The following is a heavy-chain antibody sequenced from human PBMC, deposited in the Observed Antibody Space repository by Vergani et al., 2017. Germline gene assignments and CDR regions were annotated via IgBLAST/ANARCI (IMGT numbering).Heavy chain of an antibody. CDR2: ISGSGGST. CDR1: GFTFSSYA. V-gene: IGHV3-23*04. CDR3: AKTRRHYDYVWGSYRYVWFDP. Sequence: VQLVESGGGLVQPGGSLRLSCAASGFTFSSYAMSWVRQAPGKGLEWVSAISGSGGSTYYADSVKGRFTISRDNSKNTLYLQMNSLRAEDTAVYYCAKTRRHYDYVWGSYRYVWFDPWGQGTLVTVSS. D-gene: IGHD3-16*02. J-gene: IGHJ5*02.